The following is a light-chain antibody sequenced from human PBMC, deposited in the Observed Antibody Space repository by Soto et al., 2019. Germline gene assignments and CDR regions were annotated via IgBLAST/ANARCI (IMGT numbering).Light chain of an antibody. CDR2: AAS. CDR3: QQLNSYPRT. V-gene: IGKV1-9*01. Sequence: DIPLTQSPSFLSASVGDRVTITCRASQGISSYLAWYQQKLGKAPKLLIYAASTLQSGVPSRFSGSGSGTEFTLTISSLQPEDFATYYCQQLNSYPRTFGGGTKVEIK. CDR1: QGISSY. J-gene: IGKJ4*01.